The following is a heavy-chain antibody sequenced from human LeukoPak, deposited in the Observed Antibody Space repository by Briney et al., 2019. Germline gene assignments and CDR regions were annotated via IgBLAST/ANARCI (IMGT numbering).Heavy chain of an antibody. CDR2: ISGSGGST. D-gene: IGHD3-3*01. J-gene: IGHJ4*02. V-gene: IGHV3-23*01. CDR1: GFTFSSYA. Sequence: GGSLRLSCAASGFTFSSYAMSWVRQAPGKGLEWVSAISGSGGSTIYADSVKGRFTISRDNAKNTLHLQMNSLRAEDTAVYYCARGGYYGSGRYYFDSWGQGTLVTVSS. CDR3: ARGGYYGSGRYYFDS.